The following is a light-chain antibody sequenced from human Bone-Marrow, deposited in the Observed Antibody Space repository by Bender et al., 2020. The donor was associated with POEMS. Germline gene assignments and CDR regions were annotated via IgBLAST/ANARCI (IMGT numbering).Light chain of an antibody. Sequence: QSVLTQPPSASGTPGQRVTISRSGGSSNIGAHAVNWYQHLPGTAPKLLIYSSHRRPSEVPDRFPGSRSGTSASLAISGLQSEDEADYYCAVWDDSLNGWVFGGGTKLTVL. V-gene: IGLV1-44*01. J-gene: IGLJ3*02. CDR3: AVWDDSLNGWV. CDR2: SSH. CDR1: SSNIGAHA.